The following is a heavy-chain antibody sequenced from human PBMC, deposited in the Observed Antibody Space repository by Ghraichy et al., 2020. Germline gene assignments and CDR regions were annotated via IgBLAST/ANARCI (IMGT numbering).Heavy chain of an antibody. CDR2: ISGYTGNT. CDR1: GYIFTNYD. D-gene: IGHD2-2*01. J-gene: IGHJ6*02. CDR3: ARGSSITHGMDV. V-gene: IGHV1-18*01. Sequence: ASVKVSCKASGYIFTNYDIIWVRQAPGQGLEWLGWISGYTGNTNFAQKVQGRVTMTTETLTSTAHMEMRSLRSDDTAVYYCARGSSITHGMDVWGQGTTVTVSS.